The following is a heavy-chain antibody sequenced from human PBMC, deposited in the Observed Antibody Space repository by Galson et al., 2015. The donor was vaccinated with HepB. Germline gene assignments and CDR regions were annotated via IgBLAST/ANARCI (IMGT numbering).Heavy chain of an antibody. J-gene: IGHJ4*02. D-gene: IGHD3-22*01. Sequence: SVKVSCKASGYTFTSYYMHWVRQAPGQGLEWMGIINPSGGSTSYAQKFQGRVTMTRDTSTSTVYMELSSLRSEDTAVYYCARAAAYYYDSSGYYEGGELDYWGQGTLVTVSS. CDR3: ARAAAYYYDSSGYYEGGELDY. V-gene: IGHV1-46*03. CDR2: INPSGGST. CDR1: GYTFTSYY.